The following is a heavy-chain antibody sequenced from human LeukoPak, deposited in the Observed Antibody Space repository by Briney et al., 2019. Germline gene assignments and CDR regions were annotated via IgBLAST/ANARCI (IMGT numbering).Heavy chain of an antibody. J-gene: IGHJ4*02. Sequence: PGGSLRLSCAASGFTFSSYEMNWVRQAPGKGLVWVSYISSSGSTIYYADSVKGRFTISRDNAKNSLYLQMSSLRAEDTAVYYCARETGWGITGSSFDYWGQGTLVTVSS. CDR1: GFTFSSYE. CDR3: ARETGWGITGSSFDY. D-gene: IGHD1-20*01. V-gene: IGHV3-48*03. CDR2: ISSSGSTI.